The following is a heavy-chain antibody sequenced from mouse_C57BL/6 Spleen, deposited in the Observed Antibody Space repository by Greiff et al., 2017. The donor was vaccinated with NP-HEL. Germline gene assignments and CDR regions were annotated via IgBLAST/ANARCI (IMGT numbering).Heavy chain of an antibody. CDR3: ARGDYDYYPFAY. D-gene: IGHD2-4*01. CDR1: GYTFTTYP. Sequence: QVQLQQSGAELVKPGASVKMSCKASGYTFTTYPIEWMKQNHGKSLEWIGNFHPYNDDTKYNEKFKGKATLTVEQSSSTVYLELSLLTSDDSAVYYCARGDYDYYPFAYWGQGTLVTVSA. V-gene: IGHV1-47*01. CDR2: FHPYNDDT. J-gene: IGHJ3*01.